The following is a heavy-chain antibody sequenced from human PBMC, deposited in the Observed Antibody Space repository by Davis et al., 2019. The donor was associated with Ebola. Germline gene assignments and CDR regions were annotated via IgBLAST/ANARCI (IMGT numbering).Heavy chain of an antibody. J-gene: IGHJ5*02. V-gene: IGHV4-30-4*01. D-gene: IGHD1-14*01. Sequence: SETLSLTCTVSGGSISSGDYYWSWIRQPPGKGLEWIGYIYYSGSTYYNPSLKSRLIISVDTSKSHFSLKLSSVTAADTAVYYCARLSLFSDTGINLFDPWGQGTLVTVSS. CDR2: IYYSGST. CDR3: ARLSLFSDTGINLFDP. CDR1: GGSISSGDYY.